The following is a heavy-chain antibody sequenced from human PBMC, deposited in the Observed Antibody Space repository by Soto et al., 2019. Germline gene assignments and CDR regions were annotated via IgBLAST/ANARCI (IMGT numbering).Heavy chain of an antibody. CDR2: IYWNDDK. J-gene: IGHJ5*02. V-gene: IGHV2-5*01. D-gene: IGHD3-3*01. CDR3: AHSFGYDFWSGCPWPFDP. CDR1: GFSLSTSGVG. Sequence: QITLKESGPTLVKPTQTLTLTCTFSGFSLSTSGVGVGWIRQPPGKALEWLALIYWNDDKRYSPSLKSRLTITKDTSKNQVVLTMTNMDPVDTATYCCAHSFGYDFWSGCPWPFDPWGQGTLVTVSS.